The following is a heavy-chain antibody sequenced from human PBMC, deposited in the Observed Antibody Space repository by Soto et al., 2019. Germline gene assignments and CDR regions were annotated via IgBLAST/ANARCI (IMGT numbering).Heavy chain of an antibody. CDR2: IWYDGSNI. V-gene: IGHV3-33*01. J-gene: IGHJ4*02. CDR1: GFTFSSYA. Sequence: QVELVESGGGVVQPGRSLRLSCAASGFTFSSYAMHWVRQAPGKGLEWVAVIWYDGSNIQYADSVKGRFTISRDTAKSTVYLQMDRMRAEDAAVYYCARDVNDFWSGYLYWGQGTLVTVSS. CDR3: ARDVNDFWSGYLY. D-gene: IGHD3-3*01.